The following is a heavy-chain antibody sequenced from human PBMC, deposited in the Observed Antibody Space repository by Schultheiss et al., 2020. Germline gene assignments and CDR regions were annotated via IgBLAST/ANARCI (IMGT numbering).Heavy chain of an antibody. D-gene: IGHD6-19*01. CDR1: GGSISGYY. J-gene: IGHJ5*02. CDR3: ARGYRGWQNLFDP. V-gene: IGHV4-34*01. CDR2: INHSGST. Sequence: SETLSLTCAVYGGSISGYYWSWIRQPPGKGLEWIGEINHSGSTNYNPSLKSRVTISVDTSKNQFSLKLSSVTAADTAVYYCARGYRGWQNLFDPWGQGTLVTVSS.